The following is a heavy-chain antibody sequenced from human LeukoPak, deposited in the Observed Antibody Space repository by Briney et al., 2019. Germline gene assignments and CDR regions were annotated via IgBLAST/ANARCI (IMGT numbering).Heavy chain of an antibody. J-gene: IGHJ3*02. CDR3: AKVLRELVVAAYDAFDM. CDR2: VSGSGEST. Sequence: GGSLRLSCAASGFTFGNFAMSWVRQAPGKGLEWVSTVSGSGESTFYADSVQGRFTISRDNSKNTLYVQMNTLRAEDTAIYYCAKVLRELVVAAYDAFDMWGQGTMVTVSS. V-gene: IGHV3-23*01. D-gene: IGHD2-15*01. CDR1: GFTFGNFA.